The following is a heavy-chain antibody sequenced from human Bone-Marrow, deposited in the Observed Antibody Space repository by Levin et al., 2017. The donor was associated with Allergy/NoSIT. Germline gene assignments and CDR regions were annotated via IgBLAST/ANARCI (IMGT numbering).Heavy chain of an antibody. J-gene: IGHJ4*02. Sequence: VASVKVSCKASGYSFTSYRIGWVRQMPGKGLEWMGIIYPDDSDTTYSPSFQGQVTMSVDKSDSTAYLQWSSLEASDTAMYFCARRRYYGSGSFVLDYWGQGTLVTVSS. CDR3: ARRRYYGSGSFVLDY. D-gene: IGHD3-10*01. CDR2: IYPDDSDT. V-gene: IGHV5-51*01. CDR1: GYSFTSYR.